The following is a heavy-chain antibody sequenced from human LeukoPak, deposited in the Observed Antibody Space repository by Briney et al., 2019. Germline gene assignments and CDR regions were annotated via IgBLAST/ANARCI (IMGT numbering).Heavy chain of an antibody. V-gene: IGHV3-23*01. CDR2: ISGSGGST. J-gene: IGHJ4*02. D-gene: IGHD6-19*01. CDR3: AKIPSGWYYFDY. CDR1: GFTFSSYA. Sequence: GGSLRLSCAASGFTFSSYAMSWVRQAPGKGLEWVSAISGSGGSTYYADSAKGRFTISRDNSKNTLYLQMNSLRAEDTAVYYCAKIPSGWYYFDYWGQGTLVTVSS.